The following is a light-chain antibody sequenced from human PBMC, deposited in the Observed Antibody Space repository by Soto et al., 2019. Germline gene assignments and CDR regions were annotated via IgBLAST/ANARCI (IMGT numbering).Light chain of an antibody. CDR1: NSNIGSND. CDR2: TNN. V-gene: IGLV1-44*01. Sequence: QSVLSQPPSASETPGQRVTISCSGSNSNIGSNDVNWYQQLPGTTPKLLIYTNNRRPSGVPDRFSGSKSGTSASLAISGLQSEDEADYYCAGWDDSLHGYVFGTGTKLTVL. CDR3: AGWDDSLHGYV. J-gene: IGLJ1*01.